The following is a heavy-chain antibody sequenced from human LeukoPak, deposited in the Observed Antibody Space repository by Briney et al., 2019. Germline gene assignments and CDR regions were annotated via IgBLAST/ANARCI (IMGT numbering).Heavy chain of an antibody. CDR2: ISSSSSYI. Sequence: PGGSLRLSCAASGFTFSSYSMNWVRQAPGKGLEWVSSISSSSSYIYYADSVKGRFTISRDNAKNSLYLQMNSLRAEDTAVYYCAKITYYYGSGSSDAFDIWGQGTMVTVSS. J-gene: IGHJ3*02. D-gene: IGHD3-10*01. CDR3: AKITYYYGSGSSDAFDI. V-gene: IGHV3-21*04. CDR1: GFTFSSYS.